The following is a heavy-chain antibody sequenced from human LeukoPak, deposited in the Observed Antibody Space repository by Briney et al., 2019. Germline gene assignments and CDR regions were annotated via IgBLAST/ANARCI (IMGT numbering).Heavy chain of an antibody. Sequence: GESLKTSCKGSGYSFTSYWIGWVRQMPGKGLEWMGIIYPGDSDTRYSPSFQGQVTISADKSISTAYLQWSSLKASDTAMYYCARHEGIGYYGSGSLDYWGQGTLVTVSS. CDR2: IYPGDSDT. CDR1: GYSFTSYW. V-gene: IGHV5-51*01. J-gene: IGHJ4*02. CDR3: ARHEGIGYYGSGSLDY. D-gene: IGHD3-10*01.